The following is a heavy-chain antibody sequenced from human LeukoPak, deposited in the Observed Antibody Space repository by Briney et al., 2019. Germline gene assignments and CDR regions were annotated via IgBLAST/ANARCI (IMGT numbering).Heavy chain of an antibody. J-gene: IGHJ4*02. CDR1: GFTFSSYA. CDR3: ARQDTAMDMYYFDY. V-gene: IGHV3-23*01. CDR2: ISDSGGLT. D-gene: IGHD5-18*01. Sequence: GGSLRLSCAASGFTFSSYAMTWVRQAPRKGLELVSDISDSGGLTYYADSVKGRFTISRDNSKNTLYLQMNSLRAEDTAVYYCARQDTAMDMYYFDYWGQGTLVTVSS.